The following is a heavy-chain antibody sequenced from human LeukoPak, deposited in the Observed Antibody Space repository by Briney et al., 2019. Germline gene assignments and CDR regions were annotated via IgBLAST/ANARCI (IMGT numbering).Heavy chain of an antibody. CDR1: GYTFTSYY. D-gene: IGHD2-15*01. V-gene: IGHV1-46*01. CDR3: ARDRPRYCSGGSCYPQYNWFDP. J-gene: IGHJ5*02. CDR2: INPSGGST. Sequence: GASVKVSCKASGYTFTSYYMHWVRQAPGQGLEWMGIINPSGGSTSYAQKFQGRVTMTRDMSTSTVYMELSSLRSEDTAVYYCARDRPRYCSGGSCYPQYNWFDPWGQGTLVTVSS.